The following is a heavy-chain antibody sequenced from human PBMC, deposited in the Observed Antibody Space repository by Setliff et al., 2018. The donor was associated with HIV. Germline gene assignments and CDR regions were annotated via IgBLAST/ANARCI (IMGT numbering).Heavy chain of an antibody. J-gene: IGHJ4*02. CDR2: IWYDGSNT. V-gene: IGHV3-30*02. CDR3: AKAGHDYADRDLYFDF. D-gene: IGHD4-17*01. Sequence: GGSLRLSCAASGFSFNTYGMYWVRQAPGKGLEWVAVIWYDGSNTYYADSVRGRFTISRDNSKNTLYLRMNSLRAEDTAVYYCAKAGHDYADRDLYFDFWGQGTLVTVSS. CDR1: GFSFNTYG.